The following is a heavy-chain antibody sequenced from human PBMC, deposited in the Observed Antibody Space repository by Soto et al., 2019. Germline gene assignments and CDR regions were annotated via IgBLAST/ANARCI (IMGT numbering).Heavy chain of an antibody. Sequence: QVQLVESGGGLVEPGGSLRLSCAASGFTFSDYYMSWIRQAPGKGLGWVSYISSSGSTIYYADSVKGRFTISRDNAKNSLYLQMNSLRAEDTAVYYCARVGRHYYGSSGYYAPAGYYFDYWGQGTLVTVSS. CDR1: GFTFSDYY. CDR3: ARVGRHYYGSSGYYAPAGYYFDY. CDR2: ISSSGSTI. V-gene: IGHV3-11*01. D-gene: IGHD3-22*01. J-gene: IGHJ4*02.